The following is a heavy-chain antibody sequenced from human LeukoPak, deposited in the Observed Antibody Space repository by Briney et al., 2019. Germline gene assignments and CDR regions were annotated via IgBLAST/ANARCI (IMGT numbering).Heavy chain of an antibody. Sequence: GGSLRLSCAASGFTFSSYAMSWVRQAPGKGLEWVSAISGSGGSTHYADSVKGRFTISRDNSKNTLYLQMNSLRAEDTAVYYCAKRRPYDSSGYYNQYYFDYWGQGTLVTVSS. V-gene: IGHV3-23*01. J-gene: IGHJ4*02. CDR1: GFTFSSYA. D-gene: IGHD3-22*01. CDR3: AKRRPYDSSGYYNQYYFDY. CDR2: ISGSGGST.